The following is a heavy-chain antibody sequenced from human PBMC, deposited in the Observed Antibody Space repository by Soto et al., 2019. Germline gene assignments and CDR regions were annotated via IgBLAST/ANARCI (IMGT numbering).Heavy chain of an antibody. J-gene: IGHJ3*02. CDR2: IVVGSGNT. D-gene: IGHD2-15*01. CDR1: GFTFTSSA. V-gene: IGHV1-58*01. Sequence: QMQLVQSGPEVKKPGTSVKVSCKASGFTFTSSAVQWVRQARGQRLEWIGWIVVGSGNTNYAQKFQERVTITRDMSTSTAYMELSSLRSEDTAVYYCAARRRSGPDAFDIWGQGTMVTVSS. CDR3: AARRRSGPDAFDI.